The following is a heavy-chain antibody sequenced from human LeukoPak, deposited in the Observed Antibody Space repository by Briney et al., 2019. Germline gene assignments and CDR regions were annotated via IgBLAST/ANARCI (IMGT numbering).Heavy chain of an antibody. CDR1: AYTFTSYG. Sequence: AAVKVSCKSSAYTFTSYGISWVRQAPGQGLEWMGWISAYNGNTNYAQKLQGRVTMTTDTSTSTAYMELRSLRSDDTAVYYCARDLFGFGELFLPYNWFDPWGQGTLVTVSS. CDR3: ARDLFGFGELFLPYNWFDP. V-gene: IGHV1-18*01. CDR2: ISAYNGNT. J-gene: IGHJ5*02. D-gene: IGHD3-10*01.